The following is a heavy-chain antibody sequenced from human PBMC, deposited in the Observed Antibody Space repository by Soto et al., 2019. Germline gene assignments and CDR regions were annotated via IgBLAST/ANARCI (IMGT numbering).Heavy chain of an antibody. V-gene: IGHV3-9*01. Sequence: PRGCLCLSCAASGFSFDDYSMGWVRHVPGKGLEWVGGVSWNSDKVGYADSVKGRFTISRDNAKNSQYLQINSLRIEDTALYYCLKETQANLGTGGFDYWGRGTLVTVSS. CDR3: LKETQANLGTGGFDY. D-gene: IGHD7-27*01. CDR1: GFSFDDYS. J-gene: IGHJ4*02. CDR2: VSWNSDKV.